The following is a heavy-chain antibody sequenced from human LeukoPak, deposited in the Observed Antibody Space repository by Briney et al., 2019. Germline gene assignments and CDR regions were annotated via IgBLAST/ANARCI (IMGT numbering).Heavy chain of an antibody. D-gene: IGHD1-26*01. CDR3: ARSKNSGSYARPLDY. CDR2: ISSGSSYI. J-gene: IGHJ4*02. Sequence: GGSLRLSCAASGFTFSSYSMNWVRQAPGKGLEWVSSISSGSSYIYYADSVKGRFTISRDNAKNSLYLQMNSLRAEDTAVYYCARSKNSGSYARPLDYWGQGTLVTVSS. V-gene: IGHV3-21*01. CDR1: GFTFSSYS.